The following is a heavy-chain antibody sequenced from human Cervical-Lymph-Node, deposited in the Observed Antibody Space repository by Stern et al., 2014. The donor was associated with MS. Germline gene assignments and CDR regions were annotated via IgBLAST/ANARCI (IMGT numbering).Heavy chain of an antibody. V-gene: IGHV4-30-4*01. CDR1: GGSISSGEYY. CDR3: SRDADAYSLVFGY. CDR2: IHYSGTT. D-gene: IGHD5-24*01. J-gene: IGHJ4*02. Sequence: VQLEESGPGLVKPSQTLSLTCAVSGGSISSGEYYWSWIRQSPGKGLEWIGYIHYSGTTYYNPSLKSRVTISVDTSKNQFSLKLSSVTAADTAVYYCSRDADAYSLVFGYWGRGTLVTVSS.